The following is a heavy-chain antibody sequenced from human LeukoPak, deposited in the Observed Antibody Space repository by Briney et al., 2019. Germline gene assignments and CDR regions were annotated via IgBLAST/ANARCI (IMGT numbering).Heavy chain of an antibody. D-gene: IGHD6-19*01. CDR2: IYYRVTS. CDR3: AKDHVGYSSGWHSARLSLLQD. Sequence: SETLSLTCTVSGDSINTYYWSWIRQPPGKGLEWIGYIYYRVTSDYNPSLKSRVTMSVDMSTSQISLKLSSVTAADTAVYYCAKDHVGYSSGWHSARLSLLQDWGQGTLVTVSS. J-gene: IGHJ1*01. CDR1: GDSINTYY. V-gene: IGHV4-59*01.